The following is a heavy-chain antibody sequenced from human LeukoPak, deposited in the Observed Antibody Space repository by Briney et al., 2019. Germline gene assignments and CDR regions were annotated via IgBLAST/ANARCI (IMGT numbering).Heavy chain of an antibody. D-gene: IGHD3-22*01. V-gene: IGHV1-2*06. Sequence: ASVKVSCKASGYTFTGYYMHWVRQAPGQGLEWMGRINPNSGGTNYAQKFQGSVTMTRDTYISTAYMELSRLRSDDTAVYYCARERVYYDSSGYTRGRFDYWGQGTLVTVSS. CDR2: INPNSGGT. J-gene: IGHJ4*02. CDR1: GYTFTGYY. CDR3: ARERVYYDSSGYTRGRFDY.